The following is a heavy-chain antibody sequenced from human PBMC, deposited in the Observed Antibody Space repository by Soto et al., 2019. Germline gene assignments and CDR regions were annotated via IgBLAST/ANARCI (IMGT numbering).Heavy chain of an antibody. CDR2: IYYSGST. J-gene: IGHJ6*02. CDR1: GGSISSYY. V-gene: IGHV4-59*01. Sequence: SETLSLTCTVSGGSISSYYWSWIRQPPGKGLEWIGYIYYSGSTNYNPSLKSRVTISVDTSKNQFSLKLSSVTAADTAVYYCAXLSSGWTNYYYYYGMDVWGLGTTVTVSS. D-gene: IGHD6-19*01. CDR3: AXLSSGWTNYYYYYGMDV.